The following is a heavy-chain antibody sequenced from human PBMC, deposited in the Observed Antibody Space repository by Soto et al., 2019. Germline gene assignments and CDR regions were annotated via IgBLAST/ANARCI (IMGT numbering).Heavy chain of an antibody. CDR3: ARGTYYDFWSGYFPGPHYYYGMDV. Sequence: GGSLRLSCAASGFTFSDYYMSWIRQAPGKGLEWVSYISSSGSTIYYADSVKGRFTISRDNAKNSLYLQMNSLRAEDTAVYYCARGTYYDFWSGYFPGPHYYYGMDVWGQGTTVTVSS. J-gene: IGHJ6*02. CDR2: ISSSGSTI. V-gene: IGHV3-11*01. D-gene: IGHD3-3*01. CDR1: GFTFSDYY.